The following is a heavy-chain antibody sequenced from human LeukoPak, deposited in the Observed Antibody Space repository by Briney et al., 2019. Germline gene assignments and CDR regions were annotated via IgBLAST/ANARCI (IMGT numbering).Heavy chain of an antibody. D-gene: IGHD3-9*01. CDR2: INHSGST. V-gene: IGHV4-34*01. CDR3: ARGPTTYYDNLTGYSYSY. Sequence: PSETLSLTCAVYGGSFSGYYWSWIRQPPGKGLEWIGEINHSGSTNYNPSLKSRVTISVDTSKNQFSLKLSSVTAADTAVYYCARGPTTYYDNLTGYSYSYWGQGTLVTVSS. CDR1: GGSFSGYY. J-gene: IGHJ4*02.